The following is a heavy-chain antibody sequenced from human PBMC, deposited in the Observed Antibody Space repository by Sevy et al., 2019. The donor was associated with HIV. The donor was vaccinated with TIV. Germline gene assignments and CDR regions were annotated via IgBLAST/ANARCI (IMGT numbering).Heavy chain of an antibody. J-gene: IGHJ1*01. CDR3: ARDDSREGDFYFQH. D-gene: IGHD3-22*01. V-gene: IGHV1-18*01. CDR1: GYTFTSYG. CDR2: ISAYNGNT. Sequence: ASVKVSCKASGYTFTSYGISWVRQAPGQGLEWMGWISAYNGNTNYAQKLQGRVTMTTDTSTSTAYMELRSLRSDDTAVYYCARDDSREGDFYFQHWGQGTLVTVSS.